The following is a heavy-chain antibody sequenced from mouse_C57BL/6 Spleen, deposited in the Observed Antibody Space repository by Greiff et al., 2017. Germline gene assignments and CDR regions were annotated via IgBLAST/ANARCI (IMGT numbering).Heavy chain of an antibody. CDR1: GYAFSSSW. CDR2: IYPGDGDT. V-gene: IGHV1-82*01. D-gene: IGHD3-3*01. CDR3: ARPANYYAMDD. Sequence: VQLQQSGPELVKPGASVKISCKASGYAFSSSWMNWVKQRPGKGLEWIGRIYPGDGDTNYNGKFKGKATLTADKSSSTAYMQLSSLTSEDSAVYFCARPANYYAMDDWGQGTSVTVSS. J-gene: IGHJ4*01.